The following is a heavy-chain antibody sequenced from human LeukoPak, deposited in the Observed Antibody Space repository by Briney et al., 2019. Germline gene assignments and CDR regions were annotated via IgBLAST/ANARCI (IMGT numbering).Heavy chain of an antibody. CDR3: ARAGNYYGRHTNWFDP. J-gene: IGHJ5*02. Sequence: GGSLRLSCAASGFTFSSSGMSWVRQAPGKGLEWVSSISSGTSYIYYADSVKGRFTISRDNAKNSLYLQMNSLRAEDTAVYYCARAGNYYGRHTNWFDPWGQGTLVTVSS. V-gene: IGHV3-21*01. CDR2: ISSGTSYI. D-gene: IGHD3-10*01. CDR1: GFTFSSSG.